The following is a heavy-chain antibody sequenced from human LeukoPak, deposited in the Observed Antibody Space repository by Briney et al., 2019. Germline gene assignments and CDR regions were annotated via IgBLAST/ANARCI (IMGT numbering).Heavy chain of an antibody. V-gene: IGHV3-23*01. CDR3: AKGDYYGSGSYLD. CDR2: ISGSGGST. CDR1: GFTFSSYA. Sequence: GGSLRLSCAASGFTFSSYAMSWVRQAPGKGLEGVSAISGSGGSTYYADSVKGRFTISRDNSKNTLYLQMNSLRAEDTAVYYCAKGDYYGSGSYLDWGQGTLVTVSS. D-gene: IGHD3-10*01. J-gene: IGHJ4*02.